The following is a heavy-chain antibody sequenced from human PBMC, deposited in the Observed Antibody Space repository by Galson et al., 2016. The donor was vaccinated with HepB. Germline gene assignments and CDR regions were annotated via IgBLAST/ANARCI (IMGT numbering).Heavy chain of an antibody. CDR1: GGSFNSSSYY. J-gene: IGHJ4*02. CDR2: FYYSGST. CDR3: ARHGRGVVDY. Sequence: SETLSLTCTVSGGSFNSSSYYWAWIRQPPGKGLEWIGSFYYSGSTYYKSSPKSRVTISADTSKNQFSLRLSSVTAADTAVYYCARHGRGVVDYWGQGTLVAVSS. D-gene: IGHD2-15*01. V-gene: IGHV4-39*01.